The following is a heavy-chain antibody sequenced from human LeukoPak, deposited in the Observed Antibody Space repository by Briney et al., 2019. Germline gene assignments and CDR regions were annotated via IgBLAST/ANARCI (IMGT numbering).Heavy chain of an antibody. D-gene: IGHD5-12*01. V-gene: IGHV3-7*01. Sequence: GGSLRLSCAVSGLNFRGYWMAWVRQAPGKGLEWVANMKQDGSEKYYVDSVKGRFTISRDNAKNSLYVEMNSLRVEDTAVYYCARDLGHTGYDLYDYWGQGTLVTVSS. CDR3: ARDLGHTGYDLYDY. CDR2: MKQDGSEK. J-gene: IGHJ4*02. CDR1: GLNFRGYW.